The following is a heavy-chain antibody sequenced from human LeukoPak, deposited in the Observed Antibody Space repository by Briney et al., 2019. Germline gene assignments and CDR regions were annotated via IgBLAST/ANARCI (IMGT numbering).Heavy chain of an antibody. CDR1: GFTFSSYS. CDR2: ISSSSSYI. V-gene: IGHV3-21*01. Sequence: GGSLRLSCAASGFTFSSYSMNWVRQAPGKGLEWVSSISSSSSYIYYADSVKGRFTISRDNAKNSLYLQMNSLRAGDTAVYYCASLSSGWYKDDYWGQGTLVTVSS. J-gene: IGHJ4*02. D-gene: IGHD6-19*01. CDR3: ASLSSGWYKDDY.